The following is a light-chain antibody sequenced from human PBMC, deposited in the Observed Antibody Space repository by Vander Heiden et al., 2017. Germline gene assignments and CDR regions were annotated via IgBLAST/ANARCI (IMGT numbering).Light chain of an antibody. J-gene: IGKJ1*01. V-gene: IGKV1-39*01. CDR2: AAS. Sequence: DIQMTQSPSSLSASVGDRVTITCRASQSISSYLNWYKQKPGKAPKLLIYAASSLQSGVPSRFSGSGSGTDFTLTISCPQPEDFATYYCQHSNSTAMTFGQGTKVEIK. CDR3: QHSNSTAMT. CDR1: QSISSY.